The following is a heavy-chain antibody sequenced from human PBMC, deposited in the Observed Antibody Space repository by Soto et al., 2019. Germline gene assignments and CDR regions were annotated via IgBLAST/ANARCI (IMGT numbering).Heavy chain of an antibody. CDR2: INHSGST. CDR1: GGSFSGYY. Sequence: SETLSLTCAVYGGSFSGYYWSWIRQPPGKGLEWIGEINHSGSTNYNPSLKSRVTISVDTSKNQFSLKLSSVTAADTALYYCARAGHNPYYDFWSGPKYSYYGMDVWGQGTRVTVSS. D-gene: IGHD3-3*01. V-gene: IGHV4-34*01. CDR3: ARAGHNPYYDFWSGPKYSYYGMDV. J-gene: IGHJ6*02.